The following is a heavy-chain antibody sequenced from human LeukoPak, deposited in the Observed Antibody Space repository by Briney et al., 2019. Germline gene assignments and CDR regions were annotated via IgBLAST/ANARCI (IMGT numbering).Heavy chain of an antibody. CDR2: INHNGSS. CDR1: GGSFSGYC. CDR3: ARRAQGSSGYYGWFEP. Sequence: SETLSLTCAAYGGSFSGYCWSWIRQPPGKGLEWVGEINHNGSSNYNPSLKSRVTISVDTSKYQFSLKLSSVTDADTAVYYCARRAQGSSGYYGWFEPWGQGTLVSVSS. J-gene: IGHJ5*02. D-gene: IGHD3-22*01. V-gene: IGHV4-34*01.